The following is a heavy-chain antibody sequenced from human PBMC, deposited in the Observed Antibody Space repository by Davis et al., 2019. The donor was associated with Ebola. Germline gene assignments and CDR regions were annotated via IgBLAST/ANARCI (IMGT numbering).Heavy chain of an antibody. CDR2: ISGSGGST. CDR1: GFTFSSYA. Sequence: GESLKIPCAASGFTFSSYAMSRVRQAPGKGLEWVSAISGSGGSTYYEDSVKGRFTISRDNSKNTLYLQMNSLRAEDTAIYYCAKDKNYDFWSGYPHDAFDIWGQGTMVTVSS. D-gene: IGHD3-3*01. CDR3: AKDKNYDFWSGYPHDAFDI. J-gene: IGHJ3*02. V-gene: IGHV3-23*01.